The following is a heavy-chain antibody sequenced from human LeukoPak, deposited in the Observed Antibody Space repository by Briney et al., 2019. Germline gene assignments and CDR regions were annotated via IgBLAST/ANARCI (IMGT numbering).Heavy chain of an antibody. J-gene: IGHJ5*02. CDR2: IYDSGST. CDR1: GGSIRSSYYY. CDR3: ARGLSPRVWGSYRYTP. V-gene: IGHV4-39*07. Sequence: SETLSLTCTVSGGSIRSSYYYWGWIRQPPGKGLEWIGSIYDSGSTYYNPSLKSRVTISVDTSKNQFSLKLSSVTAADTAVYYCARGLSPRVWGSYRYTPWGQGTLVTVSS. D-gene: IGHD3-16*02.